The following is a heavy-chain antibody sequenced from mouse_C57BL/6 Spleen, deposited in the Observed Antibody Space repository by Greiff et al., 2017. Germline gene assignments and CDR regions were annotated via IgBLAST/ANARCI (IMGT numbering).Heavy chain of an antibody. CDR1: GYNFNSYW. D-gene: IGHD1-1*01. Sequence: QVQLQQPGAELVKPGASVKLSCKASGYNFNSYWMHWVKQRPGRGLEWIGRIDPKSGGTKYNEKFKSKATLTVDKPSSTAYMQLSSLTSEDSAVYYCARSEVVFDYGGQGTTLTVSS. J-gene: IGHJ2*01. V-gene: IGHV1-72*01. CDR2: IDPKSGGT. CDR3: ARSEVVFDY.